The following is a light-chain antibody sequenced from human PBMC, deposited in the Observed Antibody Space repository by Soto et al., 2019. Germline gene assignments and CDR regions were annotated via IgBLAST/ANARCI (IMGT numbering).Light chain of an antibody. CDR3: NSFADSGTV. CDR2: EVD. J-gene: IGLJ1*01. CDR1: SSDVGAYNY. V-gene: IGLV2-8*01. Sequence: QSVLTQPPSASGSPGQSVTISCTGTSSDVGAYNYVSWYQQHPGRAPKLIIFEVDKRPSGVPDRFSGSKPGSTASLTVSGLQPEDEADYYCNSFADSGTVFGTGTKVTVL.